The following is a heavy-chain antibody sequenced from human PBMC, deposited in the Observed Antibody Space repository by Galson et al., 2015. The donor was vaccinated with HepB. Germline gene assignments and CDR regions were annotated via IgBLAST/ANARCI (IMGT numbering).Heavy chain of an antibody. CDR2: IGGSGRNT. CDR1: GITFSRHA. D-gene: IGHD1-26*01. V-gene: IGHV3-23*01. CDR3: AKDGSTTGSYNPKGDAFDI. J-gene: IGHJ3*02. Sequence: SLRLSCAASGITFSRHAMSWVRQAPGKGLEWVSVIGGSGRNTYYADSVKGRFTISRDNSQNTLYLQMNSLRAEDTAIYYCAKDGSTTGSYNPKGDAFDIWGQGTTVTVSS.